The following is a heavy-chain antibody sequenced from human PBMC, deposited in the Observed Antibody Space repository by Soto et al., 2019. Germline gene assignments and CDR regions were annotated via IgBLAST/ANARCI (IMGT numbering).Heavy chain of an antibody. CDR2: IYYNGNT. J-gene: IGHJ3*01. Sequence: QVQLQESGPGLVKPSQTLSLTCTLSGVSITSGASYWTWVRQHPGKGLEWIGYIYYNGNTYFSPSLKSRLTISIDTSKNQFSLKLSSVTAADTAMYYCARARLRAVYAFDFWGQGTMVTVSS. D-gene: IGHD4-17*01. V-gene: IGHV4-31*03. CDR1: GVSITSGASY. CDR3: ARARLRAVYAFDF.